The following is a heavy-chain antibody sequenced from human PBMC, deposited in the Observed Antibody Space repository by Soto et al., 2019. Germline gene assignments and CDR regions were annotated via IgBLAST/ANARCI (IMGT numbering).Heavy chain of an antibody. J-gene: IGHJ4*02. D-gene: IGHD6-13*01. CDR2: ISSSGSTI. Sequence: PGGSLSLSCAASGLTFSDYYMSWIRQAPGKGLEWVSYISSSGSTIYYADSVKGRFTISRDNAKDSLYLQMNSLRAEDTAVYYCARDRLPLGYSSRPSDYWGQGTLVTVSS. CDR3: ARDRLPLGYSSRPSDY. V-gene: IGHV3-11*01. CDR1: GLTFSDYY.